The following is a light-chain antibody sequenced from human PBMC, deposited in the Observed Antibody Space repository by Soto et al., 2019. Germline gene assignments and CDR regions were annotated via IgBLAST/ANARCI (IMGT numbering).Light chain of an antibody. CDR3: QQYASWPIT. J-gene: IGKJ5*01. V-gene: IGKV3-15*01. CDR2: GAS. CDR1: QSVSSN. Sequence: EIVMTQSPATLSVSPGERATLSCRASQSVSSNLAWYQQKPGQAPRLLISGASTRATGVPARISGSGFGTEFSLTFSSLQSEDFAVYYCQQYASWPITFGQGTRLEIK.